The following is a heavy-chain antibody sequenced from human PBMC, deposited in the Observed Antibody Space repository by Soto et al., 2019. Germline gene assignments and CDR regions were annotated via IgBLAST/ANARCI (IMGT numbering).Heavy chain of an antibody. J-gene: IGHJ4*02. Sequence: GASVKVSCKASGYTFTSYGISWVRQAPGQGLEWMGWISAYNGNTNYAQKLQGRVTMTTDTSTSTAYMELRSLRSDDTAVYYCARGLNPYYYDSSGQTPPGNWGQGTLVT. D-gene: IGHD3-22*01. CDR3: ARGLNPYYYDSSGQTPPGN. CDR1: GYTFTSYG. V-gene: IGHV1-18*01. CDR2: ISAYNGNT.